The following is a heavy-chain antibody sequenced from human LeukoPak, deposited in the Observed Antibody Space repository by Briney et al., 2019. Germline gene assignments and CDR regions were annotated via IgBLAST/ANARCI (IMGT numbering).Heavy chain of an antibody. CDR1: GFIFRDYA. V-gene: IGHV3-49*04. CDR2: IRGRPYGATT. D-gene: IGHD4-23*01. CDR3: TRGKDGGNPYYYDY. Sequence: PGRSLRLSCTTSGFIFRDYAMTWVRQAPGKGLEWVCFIRGRPYGATTEYAASVEGGFTISRDDSKSIAYLHMNSLKPEDTAVYYCTRGKDGGNPYYYDYWGQGTLVTVSS. J-gene: IGHJ4*02.